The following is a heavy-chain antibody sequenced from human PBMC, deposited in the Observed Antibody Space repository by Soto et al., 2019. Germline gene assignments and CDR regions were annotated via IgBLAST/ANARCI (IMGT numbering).Heavy chain of an antibody. CDR3: ARDRAIFGVGTFDY. CDR1: GYTFTSYA. CDR2: INAGNGNT. V-gene: IGHV1-3*01. J-gene: IGHJ4*02. Sequence: GASVKVSCKASGYTFTSYAMHWVRQAPGQRLEWMGWINAGNGNTKYSQKFQGRVTITRDTSASTAYMELSSLRSGDTAVYYCARDRAIFGVGTFDYWGQGTLVTVS. D-gene: IGHD3-3*01.